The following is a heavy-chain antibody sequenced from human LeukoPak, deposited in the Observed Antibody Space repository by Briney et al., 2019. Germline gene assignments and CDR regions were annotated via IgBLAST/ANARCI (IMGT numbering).Heavy chain of an antibody. D-gene: IGHD1-26*01. V-gene: IGHV4-38-2*02. J-gene: IGHJ4*02. CDR3: ARRNVGATPRAHFDY. Sequence: PETLSLTCTVSGYSISSGYYWGWIRQPPGKGLEWIGSIYHSGSTYYNPSLKSRVTISVDTSKNQFSLKLSSVTAADTAVYYCARRNVGATPRAHFDYWGQGTLVTVSS. CDR2: IYHSGST. CDR1: GYSISSGYY.